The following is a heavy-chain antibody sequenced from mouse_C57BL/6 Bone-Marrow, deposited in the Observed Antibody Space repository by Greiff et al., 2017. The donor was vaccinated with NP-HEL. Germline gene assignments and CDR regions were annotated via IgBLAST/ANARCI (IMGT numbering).Heavy chain of an antibody. Sequence: EVQGVESGGGLVKPGGSLKLSCAASGFTFSSYAMSWVRQTPEKRLEWVATISDGGSYTYYPDNVKGRFTISRDNAKNNLYLQMSHLKSEDTAMYYCARDTLYYGSSYADYFDYWGQGTTLTVSS. J-gene: IGHJ2*01. CDR3: ARDTLYYGSSYADYFDY. D-gene: IGHD1-1*01. CDR2: ISDGGSYT. V-gene: IGHV5-4*01. CDR1: GFTFSSYA.